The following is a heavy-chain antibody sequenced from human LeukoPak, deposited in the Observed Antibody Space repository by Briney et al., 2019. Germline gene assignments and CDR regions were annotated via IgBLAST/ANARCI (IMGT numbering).Heavy chain of an antibody. CDR3: AAIDCGSTSCYAFVH. CDR1: GFTFSSYA. V-gene: IGHV3-23*01. D-gene: IGHD2-2*01. CDR2: ISGSGSTT. Sequence: GPLRLSCAASGFTFSSYAMSWLRQAPGKGLEWVSGISGSGSTTYYADSVKGRFTISRDNSKNTLYLQMNSLRAEDTAVYYCAAIDCGSTSCYAFVHWGQGTLVTVSS. J-gene: IGHJ4*02.